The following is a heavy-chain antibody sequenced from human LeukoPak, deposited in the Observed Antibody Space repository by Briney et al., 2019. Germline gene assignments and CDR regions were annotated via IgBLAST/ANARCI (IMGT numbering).Heavy chain of an antibody. CDR1: GFSFSGCG. D-gene: IGHD5-18*01. CDR2: VWYDGRDK. V-gene: IGHV3-30*02. J-gene: IGHJ4*02. Sequence: PGGSLRLSCAASGFSFSGCGMHWVRQAPGKGLEWVAFVWYDGRDKYYGDSVKGRFTISRDNSKNTLYLQMNSLRAEDTAMYYCAEDPYSYGSYFDYWGQGTLVIVSS. CDR3: AEDPYSYGSYFDY.